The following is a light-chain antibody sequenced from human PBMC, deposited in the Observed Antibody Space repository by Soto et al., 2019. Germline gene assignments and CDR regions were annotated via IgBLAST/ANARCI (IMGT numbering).Light chain of an antibody. CDR2: AAS. J-gene: IGKJ2*01. Sequence: DIQMTQSPSSLSASVGDRVTITCRASQSISSYLNWYQQKPGKAPKLLIYAASSLQSGVPSRFSGSGSGTDHTLTIRSLQPEDFATYYCQQSYSTPYTFGQGTKLEIK. CDR3: QQSYSTPYT. CDR1: QSISSY. V-gene: IGKV1-39*01.